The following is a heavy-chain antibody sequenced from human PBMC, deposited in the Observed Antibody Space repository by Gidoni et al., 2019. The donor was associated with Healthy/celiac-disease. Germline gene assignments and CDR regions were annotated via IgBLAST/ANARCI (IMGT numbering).Heavy chain of an antibody. CDR3: ARDHGGYYVDY. D-gene: IGHD3-10*01. CDR2: IYYSGST. CDR1: GGSISSYY. Sequence: QVQLQESGPGLVKPSETLSLTCTVAGGSISSYYWSWIRQPPGKGLAWIGYIYYSGSTNYNPSLKSRVTISVDTSKNQFSLKLSSVTAADTAGYYCARDHGGYYVDYWGQGTLVTVSS. V-gene: IGHV4-59*01. J-gene: IGHJ4*02.